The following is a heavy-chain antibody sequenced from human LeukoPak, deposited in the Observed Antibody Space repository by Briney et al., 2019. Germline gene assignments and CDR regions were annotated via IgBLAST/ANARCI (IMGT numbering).Heavy chain of an antibody. CDR3: ARFGLFKWNELTQ. CDR1: GGSISSSSYY. CDR2: IYYSGST. Sequence: SETLSLTCTVSGGSISSSSYYWGWIRQPPGKGLEWIGSIYYSGSTYYNPSLKSRVTISVDTSRNQFSLKLSSVTAADTAVYYCARFGLFKWNELTQWGQGALVTVSS. D-gene: IGHD1-20*01. V-gene: IGHV4-39*07. J-gene: IGHJ4*02.